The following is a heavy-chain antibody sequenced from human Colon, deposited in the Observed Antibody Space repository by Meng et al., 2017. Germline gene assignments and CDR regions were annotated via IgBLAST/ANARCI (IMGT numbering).Heavy chain of an antibody. CDR1: GFTFSSYG. CDR3: AREQSAYHDILTGYGLFDY. V-gene: IGHV3-33*01. Sequence: GGSLRLSCAASGFTFSSYGMHCVRQAPGKGVEWVAVIWYDGSNKYYADSVKGRFTISRDNSKNTLYLQMNSLRAEDTAVYYCAREQSAYHDILTGYGLFDYWGQGTLVTVSS. J-gene: IGHJ4*02. CDR2: IWYDGSNK. D-gene: IGHD3-9*01.